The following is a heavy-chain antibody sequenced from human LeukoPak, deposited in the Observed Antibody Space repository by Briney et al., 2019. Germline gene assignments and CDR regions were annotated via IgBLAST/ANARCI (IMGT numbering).Heavy chain of an antibody. CDR2: IYSGGST. J-gene: IGHJ4*02. D-gene: IGHD3-10*01. CDR1: GFTVSSNY. CDR3: ARSPLWFGELSSYFDY. Sequence: GGSLRLSCAASGFTVSSNYMSWVRQAPGKGLEWVSVIYSGGSTYYADSVKGRFTISRDNSKNTLYLQMNSLRAEDTAVYYCARSPLWFGELSSYFDYWGQGTLVTVSS. V-gene: IGHV3-53*01.